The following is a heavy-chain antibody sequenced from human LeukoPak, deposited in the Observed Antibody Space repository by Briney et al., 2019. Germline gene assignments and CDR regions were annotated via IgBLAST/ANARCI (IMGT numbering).Heavy chain of an antibody. CDR3: ARGGKDREYFQH. CDR1: GGSISSYY. CDR2: INHSGST. J-gene: IGHJ1*01. V-gene: IGHV4-34*01. Sequence: SETLSLTCTVSGGSISSYYWSWIRQPPGKGLEWIGEINHSGSTNYNPSLKSRVTISVDTSKNQFSLKLSSVTAADTAVYYCARGGKDREYFQHWGQGTLVTVSS.